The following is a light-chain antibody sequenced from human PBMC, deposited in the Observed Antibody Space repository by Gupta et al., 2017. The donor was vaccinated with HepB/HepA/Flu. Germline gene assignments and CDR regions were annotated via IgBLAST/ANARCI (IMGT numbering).Light chain of an antibody. CDR2: DNN. J-gene: IGLJ2*01. Sequence: QSVLTQPPSVSGAPGQRVTISCTGSSSNIGAGYEVHWYQHLPGAAPKLLIYDNNNRPSGVPDRCSGSKSGASASLAITGLQPEDEADYYCQSYDHMRDGYVVFGGGTKLTVL. V-gene: IGLV1-40*01. CDR1: SSNIGAGYE. CDR3: QSYDHMRDGYVV.